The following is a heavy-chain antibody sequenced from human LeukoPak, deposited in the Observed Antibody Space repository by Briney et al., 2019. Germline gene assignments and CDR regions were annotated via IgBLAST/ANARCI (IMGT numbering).Heavy chain of an antibody. Sequence: ASVKVSCKASGYTFTSYYMHWVRQAPGQGLEWMGWINPNSGGTNYAQKFQGRVTMTRDTSISTAYMELSRLRSDDTAVYYCARTPGSSSWYDLDYWGQGTLVTVSS. V-gene: IGHV1-2*02. J-gene: IGHJ4*02. D-gene: IGHD6-13*01. CDR2: INPNSGGT. CDR1: GYTFTSYY. CDR3: ARTPGSSSWYDLDY.